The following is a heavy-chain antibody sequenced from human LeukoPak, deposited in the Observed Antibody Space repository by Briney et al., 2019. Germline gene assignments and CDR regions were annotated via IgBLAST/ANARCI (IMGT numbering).Heavy chain of an antibody. J-gene: IGHJ5*02. V-gene: IGHV1-18*04. Sequence: ASVKVSCKASGYTFTNYDITWVRQALGQGLEWMGGMNTNNGNTNYAQRLQGRITMTTDTSANTAYMELRSLKSDDTAVYYCARDSRAAWLDPWGQGTLVTVSS. CDR3: ARDSRAAWLDP. CDR2: MNTNNGNT. D-gene: IGHD2-15*01. CDR1: GYTFTNYD.